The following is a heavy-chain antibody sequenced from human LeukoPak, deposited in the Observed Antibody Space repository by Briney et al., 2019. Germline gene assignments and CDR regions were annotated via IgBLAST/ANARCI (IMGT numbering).Heavy chain of an antibody. V-gene: IGHV4-59*01. D-gene: IGHD4-17*01. CDR3: ARDDGDYEHSLDY. J-gene: IGHJ4*02. CDR1: GGSISSYY. CDR2: IYYSGST. Sequence: PSETLSLTCTVSGGSISSYYWSWIRQPPGKGLEWIGYIYYSGSTNYNPSLKSRVTISVDTSKNQFSLKLGSVTAADTAVYYCARDDGDYEHSLDYWGQGTLVTVSS.